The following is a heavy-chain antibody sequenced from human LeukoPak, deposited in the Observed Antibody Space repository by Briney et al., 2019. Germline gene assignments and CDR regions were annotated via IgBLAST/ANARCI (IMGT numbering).Heavy chain of an antibody. Sequence: PGRSLRLSRAASGLTFSSYGMHWVRQAPGKGLEWVAVIWYGGSNKYYADSVKGRFTISRDNSKNTLYLQMNSLRAEDTAVYYCAKEGILGAFDIWGQGTMVTVSS. CDR2: IWYGGSNK. V-gene: IGHV3-30*18. CDR1: GLTFSSYG. J-gene: IGHJ3*02. CDR3: AKEGILGAFDI. D-gene: IGHD6-13*01.